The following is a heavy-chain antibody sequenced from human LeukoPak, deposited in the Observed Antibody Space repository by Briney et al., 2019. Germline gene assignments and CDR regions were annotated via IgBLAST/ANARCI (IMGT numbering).Heavy chain of an antibody. V-gene: IGHV4-30-2*01. CDR3: ASSGVVPVADDAFDI. J-gene: IGHJ3*02. D-gene: IGHD2-2*01. CDR2: IYRSGST. CDR1: GGSISSGGYS. Sequence: PSQTLSLTCAVSGGSISSGGYSWSWIRQPPGKGLEWIGYIYRSGSTYYNPSLKSRVTISVDRSKNQFSLKLSSVTAADTAVYYCASSGVVPVADDAFDIWGQGTMVTVSS.